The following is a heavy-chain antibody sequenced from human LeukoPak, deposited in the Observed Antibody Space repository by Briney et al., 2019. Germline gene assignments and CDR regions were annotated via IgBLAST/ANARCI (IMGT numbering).Heavy chain of an antibody. V-gene: IGHV3-23*01. CDR3: AREQYSNLDP. Sequence: PGGTLRLSCAASGFTFSSYGMSWVRQAPGKGLEWVSAISGSGHSTYYADSVKGRFTISRDNSKNTLYLQMNSLRAEDTAVYYCAREQYSNLDPWGQGTLVTVSS. D-gene: IGHD6-6*01. J-gene: IGHJ5*02. CDR2: ISGSGHST. CDR1: GFTFSSYG.